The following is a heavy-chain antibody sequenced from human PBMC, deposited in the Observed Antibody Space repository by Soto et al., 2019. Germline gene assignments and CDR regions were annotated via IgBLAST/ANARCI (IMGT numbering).Heavy chain of an antibody. Sequence: PGGSLRLSCAASGFTFSSYGMHWVRQAPGKGLEWVAVIWYDGSNKYYADSVKGRFTISRDNSKNTLYLQMNSLRAEDTAVYYCARTYGSGAIYYYGMDVWGQGTTVTVSS. CDR1: GFTFSSYG. CDR3: ARTYGSGAIYYYGMDV. D-gene: IGHD3-10*01. V-gene: IGHV3-33*01. J-gene: IGHJ6*02. CDR2: IWYDGSNK.